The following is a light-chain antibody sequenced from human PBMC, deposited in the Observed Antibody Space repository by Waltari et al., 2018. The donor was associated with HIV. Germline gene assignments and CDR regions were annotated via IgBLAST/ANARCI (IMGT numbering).Light chain of an antibody. CDR2: EAT. J-gene: IGKJ1*01. V-gene: IGKV1-5*03. CDR1: QNINAW. Sequence: DIQMIESPSTLSPSVGDRVSMACRASQNINAWLAWYQHKSGKATRLLIYEATNLESGVQPRLSGTQSGTEFTITIRSLQPDDSVIYYCQQYDSYRRWTFGQGTKVAIK. CDR3: QQYDSYRRWT.